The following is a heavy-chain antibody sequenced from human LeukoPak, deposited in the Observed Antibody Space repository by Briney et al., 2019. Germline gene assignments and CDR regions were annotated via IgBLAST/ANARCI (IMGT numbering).Heavy chain of an antibody. CDR2: ISAYNGNT. J-gene: IGHJ4*02. CDR3: ASEYCSGGSCYPGMCVC. D-gene: IGHD2-15*01. CDR1: GYTFTSYG. V-gene: IGHV1-18*04. Sequence: ASVKVSCKASGYTFTSYGISWVRQAPGQGLEWMGWISAYNGNTNYAQKLQGRVTMTTDTSTSTAYMELRSLRSDDTAVYYCASEYCSGGSCYPGMCVCWGQGTLVTVSS.